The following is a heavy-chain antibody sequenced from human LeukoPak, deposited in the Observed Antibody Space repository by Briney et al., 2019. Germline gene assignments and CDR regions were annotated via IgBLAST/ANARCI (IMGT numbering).Heavy chain of an antibody. CDR1: GATFSSNTAA. V-gene: IGHV6-1*01. J-gene: IGHJ6*02. CDR2: TYYRSKWYN. Sequence: SQTLPLTCAIPGATFSSNTAAWNWIRQSPSRGLEWLGRTYYRSKWYNHYAVCVKSLIIINPDTSKNQFSLQVTSVTPEDSAVYYCAREIYYYDSSGYCMDVWGQGTTVTVSS. CDR3: AREIYYYDSSGYCMDV. D-gene: IGHD3-22*01.